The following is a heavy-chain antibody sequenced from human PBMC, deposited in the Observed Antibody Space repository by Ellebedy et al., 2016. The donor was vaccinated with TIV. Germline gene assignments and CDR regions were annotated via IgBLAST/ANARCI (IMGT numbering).Heavy chain of an antibody. CDR1: GYIFTGYY. CDR3: TRGFSIAVAGNWFDP. CDR2: INPNNGGT. V-gene: IGHV1-2*02. J-gene: IGHJ5*02. D-gene: IGHD6-19*01. Sequence: ASVKVSCKASGYIFTGYYMHWVRQAPGQGLEWMAWINPNNGGTKYAQQFQGMVTLTRDTSINTAYMELSSLTSDDTAVYYCTRGFSIAVAGNWFDPWGQGTLVTVSS.